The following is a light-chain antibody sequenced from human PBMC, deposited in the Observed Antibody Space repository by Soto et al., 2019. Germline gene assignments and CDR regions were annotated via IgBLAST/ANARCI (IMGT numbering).Light chain of an antibody. J-gene: IGKJ3*01. CDR1: QSVSSS. V-gene: IGKV3D-15*01. CDR2: GTS. CDR3: QQYNNWPL. Sequence: ETLLTQSPCTLSLSPGERATLSCRASQSVSSSSLAWYQQRPGHAPRLLIYGTSSRATGIPAKLSGSGSGTEFTLTISSLQSGDFAVYYCQQYNNWPLFGPGTKVDIK.